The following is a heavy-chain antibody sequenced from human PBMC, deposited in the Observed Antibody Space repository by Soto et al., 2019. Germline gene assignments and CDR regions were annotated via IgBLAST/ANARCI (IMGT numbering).Heavy chain of an antibody. J-gene: IGHJ5*02. V-gene: IGHV4-59*01. D-gene: IGHD2-8*01. CDR2: AYYSGDT. CDR1: GGSISRYY. Sequence: QVQLQESGPGLVKASDTLSLTCSVSGGSISRYYWSWIRQPPGKGLEWIGYAYYSGDTGYNPSLKSRVTMAVDTSKNQVSLKLSSVTAADTAVYYCARDRSTYGGGGTGEVKENWFDPWGQGALVTVSS. CDR3: ARDRSTYGGGGTGEVKENWFDP.